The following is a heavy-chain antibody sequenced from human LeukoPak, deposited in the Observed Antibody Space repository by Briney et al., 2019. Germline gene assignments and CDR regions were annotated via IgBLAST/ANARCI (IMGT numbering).Heavy chain of an antibody. D-gene: IGHD5-12*01. CDR1: GFSFNRYS. CDR2: ISSSGSFI. CDR3: ARDQGSYTDYEVDY. V-gene: IGHV3-21*01. Sequence: GGSLRLSCVTSGFSFNRYSMNWVRQAPGKGLEWVSFISSSGSFIYYEDSVKGRFIITRDNAKNSLFLQLNSLRAEDTGVYYCARDQGSYTDYEVDYWSQGTLVTVSS. J-gene: IGHJ4*02.